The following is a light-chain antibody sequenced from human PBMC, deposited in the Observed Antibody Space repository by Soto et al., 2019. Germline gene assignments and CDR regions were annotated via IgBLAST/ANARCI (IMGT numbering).Light chain of an antibody. Sequence: QSALTQPASVSGSPGQSITISCTGTSSDVGGYNYVSWYQQHPGKAPKLMIYEVSNRPSGVSNRFSGSKSGNTASLTISGLQAEDEADYYCSSYTSRVFGGGTKLTV. CDR1: SSDVGGYNY. V-gene: IGLV2-14*01. J-gene: IGLJ3*02. CDR2: EVS. CDR3: SSYTSRV.